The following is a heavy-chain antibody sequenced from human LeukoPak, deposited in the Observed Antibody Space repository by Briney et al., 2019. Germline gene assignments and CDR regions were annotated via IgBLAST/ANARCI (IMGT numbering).Heavy chain of an antibody. Sequence: PSETLSLTCTVSSGSLSSGDYYWSWIRQPPGKGLEWIGSIYYSGSTYYNPSFKSRVTISVDTSKNQFSLKLSSVTAADTAVYYCARDVIAEELERVNDYFDYWGQGTLVTVSS. J-gene: IGHJ4*02. CDR3: ARDVIAEELERVNDYFDY. CDR2: IYYSGST. V-gene: IGHV4-39*07. D-gene: IGHD1-1*01. CDR1: SGSLSSGDYY.